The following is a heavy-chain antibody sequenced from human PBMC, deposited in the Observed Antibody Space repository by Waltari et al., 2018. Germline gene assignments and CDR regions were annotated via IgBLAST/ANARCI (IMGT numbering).Heavy chain of an antibody. CDR1: GGSISSYY. D-gene: IGHD2-2*01. CDR3: AREDIVVVPAAFYYYYMDV. J-gene: IGHJ6*03. Sequence: QVQLQESGPGLVKPSETLSLTCTVSGGSISSYYWSWIRQPAGTGLEWIGRIYTSGSTNYNPSLKSRVTMSVDTSKNQFSLKLSSVTAADTAVYYCAREDIVVVPAAFYYYYMDVWGKGTTVTISS. CDR2: IYTSGST. V-gene: IGHV4-4*07.